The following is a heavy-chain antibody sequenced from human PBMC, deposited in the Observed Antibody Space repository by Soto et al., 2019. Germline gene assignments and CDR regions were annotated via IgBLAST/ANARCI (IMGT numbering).Heavy chain of an antibody. CDR2: IRGFSPYT. Sequence: PGGSLRLSCISSGFTFRTYTMNWVRQAPGKGLEWVSGIRGFSPYTFYAESVKGRFTISRDNAKNSLFLQMNSLRAEDTAVYYCARDRGYDAHEFYYNVMDVWGQGTTVTVSS. V-gene: IGHV3-21*01. D-gene: IGHD2-15*01. CDR1: GFTFRTYT. CDR3: ARDRGYDAHEFYYNVMDV. J-gene: IGHJ6*02.